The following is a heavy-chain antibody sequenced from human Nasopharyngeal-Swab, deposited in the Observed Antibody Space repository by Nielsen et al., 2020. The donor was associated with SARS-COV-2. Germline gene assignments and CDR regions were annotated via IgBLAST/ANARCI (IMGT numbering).Heavy chain of an antibody. CDR1: GGSFTGFY. V-gene: IGHV4-34*01. CDR2: INPNERT. D-gene: IGHD1-26*01. CDR3: ARAGRVGDAFTGLDV. J-gene: IGHJ6*02. Sequence: SETLSLTCSVSGGSFTGFYWNWIRQPPGKGLEWIGEINPNERTNYNPSLRSRVTMLVDTSNNQVSLKLSSVTATDTGVYYCARAGRVGDAFTGLDVWGQGTTVTVSS.